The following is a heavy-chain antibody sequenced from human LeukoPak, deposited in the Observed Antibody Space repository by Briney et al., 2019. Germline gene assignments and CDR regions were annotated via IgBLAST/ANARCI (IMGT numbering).Heavy chain of an antibody. CDR3: ASDRRYGSGSGDFDY. V-gene: IGHV3-7*03. Sequence: GGSLRLSCAASGLTFRSYWMSWVRQAPGKGLEWVADIKQDGSEKSYEDAVKGRFTISTDNANTSLYLQMNSLRAEDTAVYSCASDRRYGSGSGDFDYWGQGTLVTVSS. J-gene: IGHJ4*02. CDR2: IKQDGSEK. CDR1: GLTFRSYW. D-gene: IGHD3-10*01.